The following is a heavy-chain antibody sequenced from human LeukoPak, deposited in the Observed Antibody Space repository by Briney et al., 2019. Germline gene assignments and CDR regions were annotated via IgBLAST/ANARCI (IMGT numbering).Heavy chain of an antibody. CDR3: ARGGDFEALPAV. V-gene: IGHV4-61*01. CDR1: DDSISSSSYY. J-gene: IGHJ6*02. D-gene: IGHD3-3*01. Sequence: SETLSLTCTVSDDSISSSSYYWSWIRQPPGKGLEWIGYIYYSGSTNYNPSLKSRVTISVDTSKNQFSLKLSSVTAADTAVYYCARGGDFEALPAVWGQGTTVIVSS. CDR2: IYYSGST.